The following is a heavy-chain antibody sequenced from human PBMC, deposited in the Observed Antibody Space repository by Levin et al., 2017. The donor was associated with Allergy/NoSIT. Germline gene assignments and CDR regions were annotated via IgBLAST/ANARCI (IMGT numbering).Heavy chain of an antibody. CDR2: IGSGGDT. D-gene: IGHD3-16*01. J-gene: IGHJ5*02. V-gene: IGHV3-23*01. CDR1: GFTFSSNA. Sequence: PGGSLRLSCTASGFTFSSNAMTWVRQAPGKGLEWVSSIGSGGDTYHADSVKGRFTISRDNSKNTVYLQLNSLRAEDTAVYYCAKGGMGTDGGSGSWGQGTLVTVSS. CDR3: AKGGMGTDGGSGS.